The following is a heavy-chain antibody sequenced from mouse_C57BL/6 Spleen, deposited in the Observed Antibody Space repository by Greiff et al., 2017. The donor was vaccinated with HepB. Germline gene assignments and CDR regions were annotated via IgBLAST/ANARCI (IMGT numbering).Heavy chain of an antibody. V-gene: IGHV1-82*01. J-gene: IGHJ2*01. CDR2: IYPGDGDT. CDR3: AVEEVRHFVY. Sequence: VQLQQSGPELVKPGASVKISCKASGYAFSSSWMNWVKQRPGKGLEWIGRIYPGDGDTNYNGKFKGKSTLTADKSTRNAYLQNSSLTAVDSEVYCCAVEEVRHFVYWGQGTTLTVAA. CDR1: GYAFSSSW.